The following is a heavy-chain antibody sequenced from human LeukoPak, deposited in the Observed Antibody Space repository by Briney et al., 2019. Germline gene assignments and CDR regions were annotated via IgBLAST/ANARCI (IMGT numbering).Heavy chain of an antibody. CDR3: ATGGRYYGSGSYYSGPQYYFDY. Sequence: ASVKVSCKVSGYTLTELSMHWVRQAPGKGLEWMGGFDPEDGETIYAQKFQGRVTMTEGTSTDTAYMELSSLRSEDTAVYYCATGGRYYGSGSYYSGPQYYFDYWGQGTLVTVSS. J-gene: IGHJ4*02. CDR2: FDPEDGET. D-gene: IGHD3-10*01. CDR1: GYTLTELS. V-gene: IGHV1-24*01.